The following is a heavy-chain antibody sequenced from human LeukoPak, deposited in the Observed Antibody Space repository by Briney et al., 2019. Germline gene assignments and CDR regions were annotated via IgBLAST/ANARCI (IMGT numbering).Heavy chain of an antibody. J-gene: IGHJ5*02. D-gene: IGHD3-22*01. Sequence: ASVKVSCKASGYTVTGYYMHWVRQAPGQGLEWMGWINPNSGDTNYAQKFQGRVTMTRDTSISTAYMELSRLTSDDTAMYYCARDRTSGYNWFDPWGQGTLVTVSS. CDR2: INPNSGDT. CDR1: GYTVTGYY. CDR3: ARDRTSGYNWFDP. V-gene: IGHV1-2*02.